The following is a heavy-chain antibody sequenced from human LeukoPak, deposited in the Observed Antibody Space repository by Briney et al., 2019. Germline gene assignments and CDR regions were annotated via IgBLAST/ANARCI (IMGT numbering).Heavy chain of an antibody. V-gene: IGHV4-31*03. CDR3: ARDPRYSYGFDY. CDR2: IYYSGST. D-gene: IGHD5-18*01. Sequence: SETLSLTCTVSGGSISSGGYYWSWIRQHPGKGLEWIGYIYYSGSTYYNPSLKSRVTISEDTSKNQFSLKLSSVTAADTAVYYCARDPRYSYGFDYWGQGTLVTVSS. CDR1: GGSISSGGYY. J-gene: IGHJ4*02.